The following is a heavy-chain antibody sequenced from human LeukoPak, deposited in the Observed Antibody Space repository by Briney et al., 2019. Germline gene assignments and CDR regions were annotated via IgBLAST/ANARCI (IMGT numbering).Heavy chain of an antibody. D-gene: IGHD6-19*01. V-gene: IGHV3-21*01. CDR2: ISSSSSYI. J-gene: IGHJ4*02. CDR1: GFTFSSYS. CDR3: AANPSSGWYVHYFDY. Sequence: PGGPLRLSCAASGFTFSSYSMNWVRQAPGKGLEWVSSISSSSSYIYYADSVKGRFTISRDNAKNSLYLQMNSLRAEDTAVYYCAANPSSGWYVHYFDYWGQGTLVTVSS.